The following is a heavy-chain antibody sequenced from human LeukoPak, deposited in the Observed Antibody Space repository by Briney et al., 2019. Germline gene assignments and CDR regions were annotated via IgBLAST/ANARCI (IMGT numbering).Heavy chain of an antibody. CDR2: VYTSGST. V-gene: IGHV4-4*07. CDR1: GGSISGYN. CDR3: ARLITGTTTAIDI. D-gene: IGHD1-7*01. Sequence: SETLSLTCSVSGGSISGYNWTWIRQPAGKGLEWIGRVYTSGSTHDNPSLKTRLTMSVDTSKNQFSLKLTSVTAADTAVYYCARLITGTTTAIDIWGQGTMVTVSS. J-gene: IGHJ3*02.